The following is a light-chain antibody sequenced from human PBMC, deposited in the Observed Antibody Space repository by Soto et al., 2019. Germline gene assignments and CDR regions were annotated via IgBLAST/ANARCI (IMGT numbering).Light chain of an antibody. CDR3: QQRSNWPIT. J-gene: IGKJ5*01. CDR1: ESVIRN. CDR2: DAS. Sequence: EVVMTRSPATLSLSPWEIATLSCRASESVIRNLAWYQQKPGQAPRLLIYDASTRATGIPDRFSGGGSGTDFTLTISSLEPEDFAVYYCQQRSNWPITFGQGTRLEIK. V-gene: IGKV3-11*01.